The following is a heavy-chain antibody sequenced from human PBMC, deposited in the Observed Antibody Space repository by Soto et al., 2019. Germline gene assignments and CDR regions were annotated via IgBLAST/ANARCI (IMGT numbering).Heavy chain of an antibody. CDR1: GGSISSGGYY. J-gene: IGHJ5*01. V-gene: IGHV4-31*03. CDR3: ARGGIVVIPDS. Sequence: QVQLQESGPGLVKPSETLSLTCTVSGGSISSGGYYWSWIRQHPGKGLEWIGYIYFSGGTYYNPSLRGRVTISIEMSKNQFSLNLSSVTAADTAVYYCARGGIVVIPDSWGQGTLVTVSS. D-gene: IGHD3-22*01. CDR2: IYFSGGT.